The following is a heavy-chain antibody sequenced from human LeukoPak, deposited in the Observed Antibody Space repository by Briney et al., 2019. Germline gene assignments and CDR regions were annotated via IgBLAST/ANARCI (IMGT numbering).Heavy chain of an antibody. CDR2: ISYDGSNK. V-gene: IGHV3-30*18. D-gene: IGHD2-8*01. CDR3: AKDWANGDYIDH. Sequence: PGGSLRLSCAASGFTFSSYGMHWVRQAPGKGLEWVAVISYDGSNKYYADSVKGRFTISRDNSKNTLYLQMNSLRADDTAVYCCAKDWANGDYIDHRGQGTLVTVSS. J-gene: IGHJ4*02. CDR1: GFTFSSYG.